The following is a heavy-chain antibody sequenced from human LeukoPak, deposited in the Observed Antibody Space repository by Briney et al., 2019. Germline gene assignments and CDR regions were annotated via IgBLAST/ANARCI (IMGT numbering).Heavy chain of an antibody. CDR2: ISHSGST. Sequence: SETLSLTCAVYGGSFSGYYWSWIRQPLGKGLEWIGEISHSGSTNYNPSLKSRVTISVDTSKNQFSLKLSSVTAADTAVYYCARGRRFGTFFDYWGQGTLVTVSS. D-gene: IGHD3-10*01. CDR1: GGSFSGYY. J-gene: IGHJ4*02. CDR3: ARGRRFGTFFDY. V-gene: IGHV4-34*01.